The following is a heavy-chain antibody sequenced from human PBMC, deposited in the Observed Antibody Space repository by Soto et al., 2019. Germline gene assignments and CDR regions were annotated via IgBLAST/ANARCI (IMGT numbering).Heavy chain of an antibody. V-gene: IGHV3-74*01. J-gene: IGHJ4*02. Sequence: EVQLVESGGGLVQPGGSLRLSCAGSGFTFSNYWMHWVRQAPGKGLEWVSRIDHDGPTDYADSVRGRFTISRDNAENTLYLQMNSLRPEDTAVYYCARDSHGDYWGQGTLVTVSS. CDR1: GFTFSNYW. CDR2: IDHDGPT. CDR3: ARDSHGDY.